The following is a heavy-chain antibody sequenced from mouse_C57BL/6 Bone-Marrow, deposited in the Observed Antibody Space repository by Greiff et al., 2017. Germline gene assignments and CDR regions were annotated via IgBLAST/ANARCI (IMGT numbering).Heavy chain of an antibody. CDR3: TRGDYGSSYENFDY. CDR1: GFTFSSYA. Sequence: EVKVVESGAGLVKPGGSLKLSCAASGFTFSSYAMSWVRQTPEKRLEWVAYISSGGAYIYYADTVKGRFTISRDNARNTLYLQRSSLKSDDTAMYYCTRGDYGSSYENFDYWGQGTTLTVSS. J-gene: IGHJ2*01. V-gene: IGHV5-9-1*02. D-gene: IGHD1-1*01. CDR2: ISSGGAYI.